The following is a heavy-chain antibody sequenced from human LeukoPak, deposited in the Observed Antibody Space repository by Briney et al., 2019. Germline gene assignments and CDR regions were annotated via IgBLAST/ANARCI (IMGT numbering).Heavy chain of an antibody. V-gene: IGHV3-74*01. J-gene: IGHJ4*02. CDR3: AKDGYSYGYVDY. CDR2: INSDGSST. Sequence: GGSLRLSCAASGFTFSSYWMHWVRQAPGKGLVWVSRINSDGSSTSYADSVKGRFTISRDNSKNTLYLQMNSLRAEDTAVYYCAKDGYSYGYVDYWGQGTLVTVSS. D-gene: IGHD5-18*01. CDR1: GFTFSSYW.